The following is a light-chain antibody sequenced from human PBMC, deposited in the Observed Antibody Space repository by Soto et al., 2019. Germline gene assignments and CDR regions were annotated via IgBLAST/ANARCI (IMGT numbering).Light chain of an antibody. Sequence: EIVLTQSPATLSLSPGERATVSCRASQSVYSLLAWFQQKPGQVPRLLIYDAATRATGIPARFSGRGYGTDFTLTISSLEPEDFAVYVCQQRANLWTFGQGTRVQIK. CDR3: QQRANLWT. J-gene: IGKJ1*01. CDR1: QSVYSL. CDR2: DAA. V-gene: IGKV3-11*01.